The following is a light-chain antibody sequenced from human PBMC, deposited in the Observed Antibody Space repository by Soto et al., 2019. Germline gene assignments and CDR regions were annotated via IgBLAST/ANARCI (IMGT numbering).Light chain of an antibody. CDR3: SSYTRSNSYV. Sequence: SVLTQPASVSGSLGQSITISCNGTSSDVGGSNYVSWYQQFPGKAPKLMISDVTNRPSGVSNRFSGSKSGNTASLTISGLQAEDEPDYYCSSYTRSNSYVFRTGTKVTVL. V-gene: IGLV2-14*01. CDR1: SSDVGGSNY. CDR2: DVT. J-gene: IGLJ1*01.